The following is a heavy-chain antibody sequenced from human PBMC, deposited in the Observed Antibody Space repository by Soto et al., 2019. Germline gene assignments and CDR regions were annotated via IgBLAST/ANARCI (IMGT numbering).Heavy chain of an antibody. Sequence: ASVKVSCKVSGYTLTELSMHWVRQAPGKGLEWMGGFDPEDGETIYAQKFQGRVTMTEDTSTDTAYMELSSLRSEDTAVYYCAPLIHIVGADHDAFDIWGQGTMVTVSS. CDR3: APLIHIVGADHDAFDI. V-gene: IGHV1-24*01. J-gene: IGHJ3*02. CDR2: FDPEDGET. D-gene: IGHD1-26*01. CDR1: GYTLTELS.